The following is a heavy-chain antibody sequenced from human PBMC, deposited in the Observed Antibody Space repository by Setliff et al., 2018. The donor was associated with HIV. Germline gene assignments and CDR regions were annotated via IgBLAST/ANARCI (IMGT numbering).Heavy chain of an antibody. J-gene: IGHJ4*02. D-gene: IGHD6-6*01. CDR2: IYHSGST. V-gene: IGHV4-59*11. Sequence: PSETLSLTCTVSGGSISSHYWSWIRQPPGKGLEWIGYIYHSGSTNYNPSLKSRVTISVDTSKNQFSLNLSSVTAADTAVYYCARLSSYRSSSYYFDYWGQGALVTVSS. CDR3: ARLSSYRSSSYYFDY. CDR1: GGSISSHY.